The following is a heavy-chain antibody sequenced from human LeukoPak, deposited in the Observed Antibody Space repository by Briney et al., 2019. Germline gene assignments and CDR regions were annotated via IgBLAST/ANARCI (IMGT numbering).Heavy chain of an antibody. CDR1: GFTFSDYY. Sequence: GGSPRLSCAASGFTFSDYYMTWIRQAPGKGLEWVSHIAHSGNGMWYADAVKGRFTISRDNAKNLLFLQMDSLRAEDTAVYYCARGHYEMGVWGQGTTVIVSS. CDR3: ARGHYEMGV. CDR2: IAHSGNGM. J-gene: IGHJ6*02. V-gene: IGHV3-11*01.